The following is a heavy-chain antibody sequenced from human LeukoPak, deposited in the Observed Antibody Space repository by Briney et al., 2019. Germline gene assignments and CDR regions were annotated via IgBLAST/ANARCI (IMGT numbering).Heavy chain of an antibody. CDR3: ARATRDDFGDVHDAFDV. Sequence: QSGGSLRLSCATSGFTFSLYWMNWVRHAPGKGLEWVANIKKDGSKKYYVDSVKGRFTISRDNAKNSVFLQMNTLRADDTAIYYCARATRDDFGDVHDAFDVWGQGTMVAVSS. D-gene: IGHD4-17*01. CDR1: GFTFSLYW. J-gene: IGHJ3*01. V-gene: IGHV3-7*01. CDR2: IKKDGSKK.